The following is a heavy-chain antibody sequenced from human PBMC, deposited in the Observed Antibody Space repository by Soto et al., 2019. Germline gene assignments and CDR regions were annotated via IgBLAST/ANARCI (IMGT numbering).Heavy chain of an antibody. CDR1: GFTFSTYA. CDR3: ARLTASASEF. CDR2: ISFDGAAT. D-gene: IGHD5-18*01. J-gene: IGHJ4*02. Sequence: GGSLRLSCASSGFTFSTYAMSWARQAPGKGLEWVSAISFDGAATYYGDSVRGRFTISRDNSKNTLYLQMNSLRAEDTAVYFCARLTASASEFWGQGALVTVSS. V-gene: IGHV3-23*01.